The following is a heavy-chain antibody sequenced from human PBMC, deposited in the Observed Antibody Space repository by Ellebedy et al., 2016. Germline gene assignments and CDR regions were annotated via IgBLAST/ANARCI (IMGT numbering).Heavy chain of an antibody. CDR2: ISFGGGDVK. CDR1: GFTFSNYA. CDR3: AKAPPLYGSGTNGDYYMDV. J-gene: IGHJ6*03. V-gene: IGHV3-30*18. Sequence: GGSLRLXCAASGFTFSNYAIHWVRQAPGKGLEWVSIISFGGGDVKYYADSVKGRFTISRDNSKSILYLQMNSLRDEDTAVYYCAKAPPLYGSGTNGDYYMDVWGKGTTVSV. D-gene: IGHD3-10*01.